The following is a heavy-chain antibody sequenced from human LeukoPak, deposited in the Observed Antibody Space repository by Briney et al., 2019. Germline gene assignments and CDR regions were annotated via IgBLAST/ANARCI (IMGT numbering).Heavy chain of an antibody. Sequence: SVKVSCKASGGTFSSYAISWVRQAPGQGLEWMGRIIPIFGTANYAQKFQGRVTITTDESTSTGYMELSSLRSEDTAVYYCARETHYYDSSGYRPIDYWGQGTLVTVSS. J-gene: IGHJ4*02. CDR3: ARETHYYDSSGYRPIDY. CDR2: IIPIFGTA. CDR1: GGTFSSYA. V-gene: IGHV1-69*05. D-gene: IGHD3-22*01.